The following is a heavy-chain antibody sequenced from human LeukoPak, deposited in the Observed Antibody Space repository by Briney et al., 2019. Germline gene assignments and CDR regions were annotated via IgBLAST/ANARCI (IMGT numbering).Heavy chain of an antibody. J-gene: IGHJ4*02. Sequence: GASVKVSCKASGYTFTSYGISWVRQAPGQGLEWMGWISAYNGNTNYAQKLQGRVTMTTDTSTSTAYMEPRSLRSDDTAVYYCARDDFRQYYYDSSGYHYHDYWGQGTLVTVSS. D-gene: IGHD3-22*01. CDR3: ARDDFRQYYYDSSGYHYHDY. V-gene: IGHV1-18*01. CDR2: ISAYNGNT. CDR1: GYTFTSYG.